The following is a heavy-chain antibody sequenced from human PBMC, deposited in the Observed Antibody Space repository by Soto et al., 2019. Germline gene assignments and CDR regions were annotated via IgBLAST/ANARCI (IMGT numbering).Heavy chain of an antibody. CDR3: ARAPSYYSDSSGYSTNFDY. Sequence: PSQTLSLTCAISGDSVSSNSAAWNWIRQSPSRGLEWLGRTYYRSKWYSDYAVSVKSRIPINPDTSKNQFSLQLNSVTPEDTAVYYCARAPSYYSDSSGYSTNFDYWGQGTLVTVSS. J-gene: IGHJ4*02. V-gene: IGHV6-1*01. CDR2: TYYRSKWYS. CDR1: GDSVSSNSAA. D-gene: IGHD3-22*01.